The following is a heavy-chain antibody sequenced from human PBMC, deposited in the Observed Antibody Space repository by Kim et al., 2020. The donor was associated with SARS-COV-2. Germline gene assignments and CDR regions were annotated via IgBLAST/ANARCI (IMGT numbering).Heavy chain of an antibody. Sequence: GGSLRLSCAASGFTFSGSVMTWVRQASGKGLGWVGRIRSKADSYATAYAASVKGRFTISRDDSKNTAYLQMNSLKTEDTAVYYCITKAVAFWGQGTLVTVSS. J-gene: IGHJ4*02. V-gene: IGHV3-73*01. CDR3: ITKAVAF. CDR1: GFTFSGSV. D-gene: IGHD6-19*01. CDR2: IRSKADSYAT.